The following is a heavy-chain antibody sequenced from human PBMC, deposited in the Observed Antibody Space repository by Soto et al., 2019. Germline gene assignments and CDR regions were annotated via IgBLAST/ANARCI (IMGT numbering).Heavy chain of an antibody. V-gene: IGHV4-30-4*01. CDR1: GGSINSGDYY. J-gene: IGHJ6*02. D-gene: IGHD3-10*01. CDR3: ARDRYYGSGTYYNFYSGMDV. Sequence: PSETLSLTCTVSGGSINSGDYYWTWVRQPPGKGLEWIGNIFHSGSTYYTPSLQSRVTISLDTSKNHFSLKLSSVTPAETAVYYCARDRYYGSGTYYNFYSGMDVWGQGTTVTVS. CDR2: IFHSGST.